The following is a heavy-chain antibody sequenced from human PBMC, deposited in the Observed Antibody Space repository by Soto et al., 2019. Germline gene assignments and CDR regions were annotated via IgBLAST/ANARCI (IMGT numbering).Heavy chain of an antibody. CDR3: AKXRYFXWSXXNXFEX. V-gene: IGHV3-23*01. Sequence: PGGSLRLSCAASGFTFSSYAMTWVRQAPGKGLEWVSGISGSGATTSYADSVKGRFTVSRDNSKNTLYLQMNSLRVEDTAVYHCAKXRYFXWSXXNXFEXXGXXTPVTXSS. J-gene: IGHJ5*01. D-gene: IGHD3-9*01. CDR1: GFTFSSYA. CDR2: ISGSGATT.